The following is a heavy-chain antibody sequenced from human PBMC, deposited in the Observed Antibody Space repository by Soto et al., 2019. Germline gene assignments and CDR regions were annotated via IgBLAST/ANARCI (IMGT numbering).Heavy chain of an antibody. CDR2: FNPILSFS. D-gene: IGHD3-10*01. J-gene: IGHJ4*02. CDR1: GDTFNFYT. V-gene: IGHV1-69*02. Sequence: QVQLVQSGAEVKKPGSSVKVSCKASGDTFNFYTINWVRQAPGLGLEWMGRFNPILSFSNSALKFQGRVTLTADKSTSTAYMVLSSLRSEEPAIYYCATSFGSGSRAFDYWGQGALVTVSS. CDR3: ATSFGSGSRAFDY.